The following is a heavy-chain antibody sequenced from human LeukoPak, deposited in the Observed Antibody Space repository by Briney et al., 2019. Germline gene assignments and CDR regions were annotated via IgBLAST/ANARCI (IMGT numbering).Heavy chain of an antibody. V-gene: IGHV4-34*01. CDR1: GFTFSDYY. J-gene: IGHJ4*02. Sequence: LRLSCAASGFTFSDYYMSWIRQPPGKGLEWIGEINHSGSTNYNPSLKSRVTISVDTSKNQFSLKLSSVTAADTAVYYCARGAGYDFWSGSYYFDYWGQGTLVTVSS. D-gene: IGHD3-3*01. CDR2: INHSGST. CDR3: ARGAGYDFWSGSYYFDY.